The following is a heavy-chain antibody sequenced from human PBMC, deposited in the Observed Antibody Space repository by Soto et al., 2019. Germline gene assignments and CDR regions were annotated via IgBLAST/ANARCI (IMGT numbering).Heavy chain of an antibody. V-gene: IGHV4-59*01. Sequence: SETLSLTCSVSGGSISSYYWSWIRQPPGKGLEWIAYIYYSGSTSYNPSLKSRVSISLDTSKNQFSLKLSSVTPADTAVYYCARTYDGSGPNSGGYGFDIWGQGTMVT. D-gene: IGHD3-22*01. CDR3: ARTYDGSGPNSGGYGFDI. J-gene: IGHJ3*02. CDR1: GGSISSYY. CDR2: IYYSGST.